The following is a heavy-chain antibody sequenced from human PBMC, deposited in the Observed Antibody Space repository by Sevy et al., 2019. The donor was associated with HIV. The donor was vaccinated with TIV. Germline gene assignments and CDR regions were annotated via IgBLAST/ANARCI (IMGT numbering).Heavy chain of an antibody. CDR3: ARDRRDYVWGSYRYTLRAFDAFDI. D-gene: IGHD3-16*02. J-gene: IGHJ3*02. CDR2: TYYRSKWYN. V-gene: IGHV6-1*01. CDR1: GDSVSSNSAA. Sequence: QSQTLSLTCAISGDSVSSNSAAWNWIRQSPSRGLEWLGRTYYRSKWYNDYAVSVKSRITINPDTSKNQFSLQLNSVTPEDTAVYYCARDRRDYVWGSYRYTLRAFDAFDIWGQGTMVTVSS.